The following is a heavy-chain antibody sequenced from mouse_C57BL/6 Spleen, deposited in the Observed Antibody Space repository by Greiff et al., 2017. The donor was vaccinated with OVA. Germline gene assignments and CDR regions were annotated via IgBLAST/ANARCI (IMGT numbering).Heavy chain of an antibody. CDR3: ARYGSSHFDY. CDR1: GYTFTSYW. J-gene: IGHJ2*01. Sequence: VQLQQPGAELVKPGASVKMSCKASGYTFTSYWITWVKQRPGQGLEWIGDIYPGSGSTNYNEKFKSKATLTVDTCSSTAYMQLSSLTSEDSTVYYCARYGSSHFDYWGQGTTLTVSS. V-gene: IGHV1-55*01. D-gene: IGHD1-1*01. CDR2: IYPGSGST.